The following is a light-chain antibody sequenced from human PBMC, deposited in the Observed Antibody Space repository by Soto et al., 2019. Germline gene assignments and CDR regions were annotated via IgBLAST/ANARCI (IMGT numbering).Light chain of an antibody. J-gene: IGLJ2*01. CDR2: STS. CDR1: TGAVTSGHY. CDR3: LLYYGGALGV. Sequence: QTVVTQEPSLTVSPGGTVTLTCASSTGAVTSGHYPNWVQQKPGQAPKSMIYSTSDKPSWTPARFSGSLLGGKAALTLSSVQPEDEDEYYCLLYYGGALGVFGGGTKLTVL. V-gene: IGLV7-43*01.